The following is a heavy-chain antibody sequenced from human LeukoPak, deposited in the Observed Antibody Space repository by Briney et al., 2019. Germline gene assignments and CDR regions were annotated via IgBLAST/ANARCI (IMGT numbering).Heavy chain of an antibody. CDR1: GYTFTNYG. D-gene: IGHD5-12*01. J-gene: IGHJ4*02. CDR2: INHSGGST. V-gene: IGHV1-46*01. CDR3: ARRNSGYEGGYFDY. Sequence: ASVKVSCKASGYTFTNYGITWVRPAPGQGLEWMGIINHSGGSTSYAQQLKGRVPMTEDMSTSTVYMELSSLRSGAPAVYYCARRNSGYEGGYFDYWGQVTLVTVSS.